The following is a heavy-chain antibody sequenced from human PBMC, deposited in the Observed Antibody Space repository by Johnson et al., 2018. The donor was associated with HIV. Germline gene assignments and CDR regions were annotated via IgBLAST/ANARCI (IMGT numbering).Heavy chain of an antibody. J-gene: IGHJ3*02. CDR2: TSNDGSNK. V-gene: IGHV3-30*19. CDR1: GFTFSSYG. CDR3: ARGGIAAAGDAFDN. Sequence: QEQLVESGGGVVQPGGSLRLSCAASGFTFSSYGMHWVRQAPGKGLEWVAVTSNDGSNKYYADSVKGRFTISRDNSKNTLYLQMNSLRAEDTAVYYCARGGIAAAGDAFDNWGQGTMVTVSS. D-gene: IGHD6-13*01.